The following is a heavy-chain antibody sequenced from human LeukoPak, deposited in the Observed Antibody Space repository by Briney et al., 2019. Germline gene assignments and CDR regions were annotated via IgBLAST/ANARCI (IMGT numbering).Heavy chain of an antibody. J-gene: IGHJ4*02. D-gene: IGHD3-22*01. CDR3: ARAYDSSGYYPRFDY. CDR2: IYYSGST. CDR1: GGSFSGYY. Sequence: SETLSLTCAVYGGSFSGYYWSWIRQPPGKGLEWIGYIYYSGSTYYNPSLKSRVTISVDTSKNQFSLKLSSVTAADTAVYYCARAYDSSGYYPRFDYWGQGTLVTVSS. V-gene: IGHV4-30-4*01.